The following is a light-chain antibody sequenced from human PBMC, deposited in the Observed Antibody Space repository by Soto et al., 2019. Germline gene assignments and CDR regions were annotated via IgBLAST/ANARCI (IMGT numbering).Light chain of an antibody. Sequence: EIVLTQSPGTLSLSPGERATLSCRASQSVSSSYLAWYQQKPGQAPRLLISGTSSRATGIPDRFSGGGSGTHFTLPISRLEPEDFAVYFCQQYGSSPLTFGGGTKVEIK. J-gene: IGKJ4*01. CDR1: QSVSSSY. CDR2: GTS. V-gene: IGKV3-20*01. CDR3: QQYGSSPLT.